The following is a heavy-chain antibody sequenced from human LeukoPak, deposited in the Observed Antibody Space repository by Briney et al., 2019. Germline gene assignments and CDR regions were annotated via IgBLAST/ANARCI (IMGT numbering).Heavy chain of an antibody. V-gene: IGHV1-18*04. D-gene: IGHD2-2*02. J-gene: IGHJ6*03. CDR3: VRDGHRLYDYYYYYMDV. CDR1: GYTFTSYY. Sequence: ASVKVSCKASGYTFTSYYMHWVRQAPGQGLEWMGWISAYNGNTNYTQKLQGRVTMTTDTSTSTAYMELRSLRSDDTAVYFCVRDGHRLYDYYYYYMDVWGKGTTVTVSS. CDR2: ISAYNGNT.